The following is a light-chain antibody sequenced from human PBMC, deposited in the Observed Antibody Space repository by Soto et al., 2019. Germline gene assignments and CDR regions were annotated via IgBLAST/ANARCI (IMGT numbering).Light chain of an antibody. V-gene: IGKV1-27*01. CDR2: AAS. CDR1: QGIKNN. J-gene: IGKJ3*01. CDR3: QKYYSVPFT. Sequence: DIQMTQSPSSLSASAGDRVTITCRASQGIKNNLAWYQQKPGEVPKLLIYAASTLQSGVPSRFSGSGSGTDFTLTISSLQPEDFATYYCQKYYSVPFTFGPGTKVNIK.